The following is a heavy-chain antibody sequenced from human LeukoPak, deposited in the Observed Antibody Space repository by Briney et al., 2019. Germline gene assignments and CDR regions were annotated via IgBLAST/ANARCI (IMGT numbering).Heavy chain of an antibody. CDR1: GGSISSYY. Sequence: PSETLPHTCTVSGGSISSYYWSWIRQPPGKGLEWIGYIYYSGSTNYNPSLKSRVTISVDTSKNQFSLKLSSVTAADTAVYYCARRGNTRASADFDYWGQGTLVTVSS. V-gene: IGHV4-59*08. CDR2: IYYSGST. CDR3: ARRGNTRASADFDY. J-gene: IGHJ4*02. D-gene: IGHD2-2*02.